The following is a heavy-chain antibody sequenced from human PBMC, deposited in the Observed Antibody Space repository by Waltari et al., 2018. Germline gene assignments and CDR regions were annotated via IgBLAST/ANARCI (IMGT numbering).Heavy chain of an antibody. D-gene: IGHD1-26*01. CDR2: INRRGST. J-gene: IGHJ5*02. Sequence: QVQLQQWGAGLLKPSETLSLTCAVYGGSFSVYYWSWIRQPPGKGLEWIGEINRRGSTDYNQSRTSRVTRSLDTSKNHFSLKLSSVTAADTAVYYCARADRGPRSGSSATPAWGPWGQGTLVTVSS. V-gene: IGHV4-34*01. CDR1: GGSFSVYY. CDR3: ARADRGPRSGSSATPAWGP.